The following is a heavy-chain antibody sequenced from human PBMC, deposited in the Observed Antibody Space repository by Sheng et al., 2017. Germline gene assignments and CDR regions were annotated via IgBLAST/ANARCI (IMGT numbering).Heavy chain of an antibody. J-gene: IGHJ6*03. D-gene: IGHD6-6*01. Sequence: QVQLVESGGGVVQPGGSLRLSCAASGFTFSSYGMHWVRQAPGKGLEWVAFIRYDGSNKYYADSVKGRFTISRDNSKNTLYLQMNSLRAEDTAVYYCAKDRGSSSGGYYYYYMDVWGKGTTVTVSS. CDR3: AKDRGSSSGGYYYYYMDV. V-gene: IGHV3-30*02. CDR1: GFTFSSYG. CDR2: IRYDGSNK.